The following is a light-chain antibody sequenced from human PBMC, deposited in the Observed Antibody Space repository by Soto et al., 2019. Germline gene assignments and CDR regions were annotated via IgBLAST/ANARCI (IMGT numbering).Light chain of an antibody. J-gene: IGLJ3*02. CDR2: RNN. Sequence: QSVLTQPPSASGTPGQRVSISCSGSRSNIGRNYVDWYQHLPGTDAKLLIKRNNKRPSGVPDRFSGSKSGTSVSLAISGRRSEDEATYYCAAWYDTLSGQVFGGGTKLTVL. CDR3: AAWYDTLSGQV. CDR1: RSNIGRNY. V-gene: IGLV1-47*01.